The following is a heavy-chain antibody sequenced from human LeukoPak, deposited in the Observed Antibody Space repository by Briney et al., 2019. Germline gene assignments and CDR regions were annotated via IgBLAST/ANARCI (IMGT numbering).Heavy chain of an antibody. V-gene: IGHV4-59*08. D-gene: IGHD2-15*01. CDR3: ARLGYCSGGSCFVAFDI. CDR2: IYYSGST. J-gene: IGHJ3*02. Sequence: PSETLSLTCTVSGGSISSYYWSWLRQPPGKGPEWIGYIYYSGSTNYNPSLKSRVTISVDTSKNQFSLKLSSVTAADTAVYYCARLGYCSGGSCFVAFDIWGQGTMVTVSS. CDR1: GGSISSYY.